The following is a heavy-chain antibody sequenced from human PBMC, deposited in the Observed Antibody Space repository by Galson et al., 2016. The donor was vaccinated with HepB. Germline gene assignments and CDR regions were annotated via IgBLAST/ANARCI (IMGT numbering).Heavy chain of an antibody. J-gene: IGHJ4*02. D-gene: IGHD1/OR15-1a*01. CDR3: RIGTTGIDS. Sequence: SLRLSCAASGFTFSSHWMHWVRQAPGKGLVCVSRLKSDGRGTFYADSVKGRFTISRDNAKNTLYLQMNSLGAEDTAVYYCRIGTTGIDSWGQGTLVTVSS. CDR1: GFTFSSHW. CDR2: LKSDGRGT. V-gene: IGHV3-74*01.